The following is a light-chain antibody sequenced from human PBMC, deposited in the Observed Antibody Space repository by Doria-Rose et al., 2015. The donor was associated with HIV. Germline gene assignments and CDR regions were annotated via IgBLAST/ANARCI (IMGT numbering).Light chain of an antibody. V-gene: IGKV3-15*01. CDR3: QQYSQWPPYT. CDR2: RAS. J-gene: IGKJ2*01. Sequence: EIVMTQSPATLSVSPGERAALSCRASQGIGSDLAWYQQKPGQAPSLLIHRASIRATGIPPRFTGGGSGTEFTLTISSLQSEDFAVYVCQQYSQWPPYTFGQGTKLEVK. CDR1: QGIGSD.